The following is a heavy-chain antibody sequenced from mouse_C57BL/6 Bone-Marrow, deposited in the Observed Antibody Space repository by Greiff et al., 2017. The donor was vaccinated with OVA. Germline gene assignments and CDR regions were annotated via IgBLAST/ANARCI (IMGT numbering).Heavy chain of an antibody. CDR3: ARLLRRGSYYYAMDY. CDR2: ISNLAYSI. J-gene: IGHJ4*01. Sequence: EVKLVESGGGLVQPGGSLKLSCAASGFTFSDYGMAWVRQAPRKGPEWVAFISNLAYSIYYADTVTGRFTISRENAKNTLYLEMSSLRSEDTAMYYCARLLRRGSYYYAMDYWGQGTSVTVSS. V-gene: IGHV5-15*01. D-gene: IGHD2-12*01. CDR1: GFTFSDYG.